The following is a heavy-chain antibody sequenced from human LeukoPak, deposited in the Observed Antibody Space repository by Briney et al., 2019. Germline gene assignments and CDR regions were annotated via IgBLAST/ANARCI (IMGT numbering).Heavy chain of an antibody. CDR3: ARLFRDVTTFDY. CDR1: GFTLSSSW. J-gene: IGHJ4*02. CDR2: IKQDGSQK. Sequence: GGSLRLSCTASGFTLSSSWMSWVRQPPGRGLEWVASIKQDGSQKYYVDCVKGRFTISRDNAKNSLYLQMNSLRAEDTAVYYCARLFRDVTTFDYWGQGTLVTVSS. D-gene: IGHD1-1*01. V-gene: IGHV3-7*01.